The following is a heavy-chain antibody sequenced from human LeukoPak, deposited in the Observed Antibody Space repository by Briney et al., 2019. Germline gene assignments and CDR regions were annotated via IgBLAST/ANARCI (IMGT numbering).Heavy chain of an antibody. J-gene: IGHJ6*02. D-gene: IGHD3-16*02. CDR2: ISYDGSNK. Sequence: GGSLRLSCAASGFNFFTYGMHWVRQAPGQGLEWVAVISYDGSNKYYADSVKGRFTISRDNSKNTLYLQMNSLRAEDTAVYYCAKASVYVYYGMDVWGQGTTVTVSS. V-gene: IGHV3-30*18. CDR3: AKASVYVYYGMDV. CDR1: GFNFFTYG.